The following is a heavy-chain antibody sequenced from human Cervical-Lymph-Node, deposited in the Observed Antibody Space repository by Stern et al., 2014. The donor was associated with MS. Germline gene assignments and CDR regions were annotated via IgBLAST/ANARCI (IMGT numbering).Heavy chain of an antibody. D-gene: IGHD3-16*01. CDR2: IDWDDDK. CDR3: ARYTMINLNFDH. CDR1: GFSLSTSGVC. Sequence: QVTLRESGPALVKPTQTLTLTCTFSGFSLSTSGVCMNWIRQPPGKALEWLARIDWDDDKYYRTSLKSRLTISKDTSKNQVILTMTNMDPVDTATYYCARYTMINLNFDHWGQGILVTVSS. J-gene: IGHJ4*02. V-gene: IGHV2-70*15.